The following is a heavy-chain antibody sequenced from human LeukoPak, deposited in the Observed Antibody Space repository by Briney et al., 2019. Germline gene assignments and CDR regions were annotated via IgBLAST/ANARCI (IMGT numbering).Heavy chain of an antibody. CDR3: ARERAGYGGLDP. D-gene: IGHD4-23*01. CDR2: INPNSGGT. J-gene: IGHJ5*02. Sequence: ASVKVSCKASGYTFTGYYMHWVRQAPGQGLEWKGWINPNSGGTNYAQKFQGRVTMTRDTSISTAYMELSRLRSDDTAVYYCARERAGYGGLDPWGQGTLVTVSS. V-gene: IGHV1-2*02. CDR1: GYTFTGYY.